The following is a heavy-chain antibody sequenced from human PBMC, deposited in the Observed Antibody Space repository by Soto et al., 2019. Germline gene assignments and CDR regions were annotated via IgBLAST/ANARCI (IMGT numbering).Heavy chain of an antibody. CDR2: INAGNGNT. Sequence: ASVKVSCKASGYTFTKYAMHWVRQAPGQRLEWMGWINAGNGNTKYSQKFQGRVTITRDTSATTAYMELSSLRSEDTAVYYCARGEGYCSGGTCYPRFDPWGQGTLVTVSS. V-gene: IGHV1-3*01. D-gene: IGHD2-15*01. J-gene: IGHJ5*02. CDR1: GYTFTKYA. CDR3: ARGEGYCSGGTCYPRFDP.